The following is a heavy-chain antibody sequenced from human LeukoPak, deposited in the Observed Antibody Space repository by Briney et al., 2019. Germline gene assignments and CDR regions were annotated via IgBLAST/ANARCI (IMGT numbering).Heavy chain of an antibody. D-gene: IGHD2-15*01. CDR2: ISSSGTTK. CDR1: GLTFSDYY. CDR3: ARTGYCSGATCFYYYSYYMDV. V-gene: IGHV3-11*04. Sequence: GGSLRLSCAASGLTFSDYYMTWIRQAPGKGLAWGSYISSSGTTKYYADSVKGRFTISRDNAKKSLYLQMNSLRADDTAVYYCARTGYCSGATCFYYYSYYMDVWGKGTTVTVSS. J-gene: IGHJ6*03.